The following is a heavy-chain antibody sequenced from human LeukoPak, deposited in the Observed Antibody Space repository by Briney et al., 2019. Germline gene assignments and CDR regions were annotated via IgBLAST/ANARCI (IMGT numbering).Heavy chain of an antibody. Sequence: PGGALGLSCAGSGFHLNSYSLSWVRPGPGEGLEVVSAISGSGGSTYYADSVKGRFTISRDNSKNTLYLQMNSLRAEDTAVYYCAGGDSSGYYPPPDYWGQGTLVTVSS. D-gene: IGHD3-22*01. CDR2: ISGSGGST. CDR1: GFHLNSYS. J-gene: IGHJ4*02. V-gene: IGHV3-23*01. CDR3: AGGDSSGYYPPPDY.